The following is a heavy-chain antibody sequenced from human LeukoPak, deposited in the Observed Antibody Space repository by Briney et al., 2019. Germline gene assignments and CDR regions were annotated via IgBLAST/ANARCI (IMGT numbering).Heavy chain of an antibody. V-gene: IGHV1-3*01. CDR1: GYTFTSFA. CDR3: ARDGLVVVPVAMEYRNWFDP. J-gene: IGHJ5*02. CDR2: INADNGYT. Sequence: GASVKVSCKASGYTFTSFAMHWVRQAPGQRLEWMGWINADNGYTKYSQKFQGRLTITRDTSASTAYMGLSSLRSEDTAVYYCARDGLVVVPVAMEYRNWFDPWGQGTLVTVSS. D-gene: IGHD2-2*01.